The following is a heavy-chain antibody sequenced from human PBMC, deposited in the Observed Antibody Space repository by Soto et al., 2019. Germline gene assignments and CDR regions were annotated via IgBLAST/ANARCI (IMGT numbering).Heavy chain of an antibody. J-gene: IGHJ4*02. D-gene: IGHD3-3*01. CDR1: GFTFSSYA. Sequence: EVQLLESGGGLVQPGGSLRLSCAASGFTFSSYAMSWVRQAPGKGLEWASAISGSGGSTYYADSVKGRFTISRDNSKNTLYLQMNSLRAEDTAVYYCAKDEGDFWSGNLDYWGQGTLVTVSS. CDR3: AKDEGDFWSGNLDY. V-gene: IGHV3-23*01. CDR2: ISGSGGST.